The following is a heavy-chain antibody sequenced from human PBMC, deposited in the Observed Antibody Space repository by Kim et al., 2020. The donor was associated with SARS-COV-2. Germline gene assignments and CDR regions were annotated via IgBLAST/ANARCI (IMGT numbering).Heavy chain of an antibody. Sequence: GGSLRLSCVASGFTFGTYDMSWVRQAPGKGLKWVSVITRTDDSIHYADSVKGRFTVSRDNAKNSLYLQMNSLRAEDTAVYYCAKDTWVDYWVPGTLATDS. CDR1: GFTFGTYD. D-gene: IGHD1-26*01. CDR3: AKDTWVDY. CDR2: ITRTDDSI. V-gene: IGHV3-23*01. J-gene: IGHJ4*01.